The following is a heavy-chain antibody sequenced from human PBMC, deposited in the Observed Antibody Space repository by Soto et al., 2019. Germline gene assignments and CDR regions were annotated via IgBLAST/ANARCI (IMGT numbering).Heavy chain of an antibody. V-gene: IGHV3-9*01. CDR3: AKGRMATNTHYFDY. CDR1: GFTFDDYA. Sequence: DVQLVESGGGLVQPGRSLRLSCAASGFTFDDYAMHWVRQAPGKGLEWVSGISWNSGSIGYADSVKGRFTISRDNAKNSLYLQMNSLRAEDTALYYCAKGRMATNTHYFDYWGQGTLVTVSS. CDR2: ISWNSGSI. J-gene: IGHJ4*02. D-gene: IGHD5-12*01.